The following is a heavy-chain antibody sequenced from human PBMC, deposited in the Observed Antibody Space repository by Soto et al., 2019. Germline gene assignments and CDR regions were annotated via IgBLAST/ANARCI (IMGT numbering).Heavy chain of an antibody. V-gene: IGHV4-59*12. J-gene: IGHJ5*02. CDR3: ARVLRDYDSGGYFYVPNWFDP. CDR1: GGSISSYY. CDR2: IYYNGST. D-gene: IGHD3-22*01. Sequence: SETLSLTCTVSGGSISSYYWSWIRQPPGKGLEWIGYIYYNGSTYYNPSLKSRVAISLDTSRNQFSLRLTSVTAADTAVYYCARVLRDYDSGGYFYVPNWFDPWGQGTLVTVSS.